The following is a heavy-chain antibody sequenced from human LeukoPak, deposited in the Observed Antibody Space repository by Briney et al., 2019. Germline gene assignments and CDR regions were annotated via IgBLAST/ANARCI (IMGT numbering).Heavy chain of an antibody. Sequence: PSAPLSLPCTVSGGSINTRSYYWGWIRPPPGKGVEWIGRIYYDGTPYYNPSLKSRVTISVDTSKNQFSLKVIAADTAVFYCARHVPDITMDPTVWFDPWGQGILVTVSS. J-gene: IGHJ5*02. CDR1: GGSINTRSYY. CDR2: IYYDGTP. V-gene: IGHV4-39*01. D-gene: IGHD5-18*01. CDR3: ARHVPDITMDPTVWFDP.